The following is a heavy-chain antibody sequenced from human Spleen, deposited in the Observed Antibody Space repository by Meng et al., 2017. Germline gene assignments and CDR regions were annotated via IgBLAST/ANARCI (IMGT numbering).Heavy chain of an antibody. CDR3: ARVDDSSGYGAFDI. D-gene: IGHD3-22*01. CDR2: INPSGGST. J-gene: IGHJ3*02. V-gene: IGHV1-46*01. CDR1: GYTFPDYW. Sequence: QVQLVQSGAEVKKPGASVKVSCKASGYTFPDYWLHWVRRAPGQGLEWMGIINPSGGSTSYAQKFQGRVTMTRDTSTSTVYMELNNLRSEDTAMYYCARVDDSSGYGAFDIWGQGTMVTVSS.